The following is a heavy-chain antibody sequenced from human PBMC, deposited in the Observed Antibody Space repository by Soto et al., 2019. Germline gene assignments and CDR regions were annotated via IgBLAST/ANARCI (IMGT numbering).Heavy chain of an antibody. Sequence: QVQLQESGPGLVKPSGTLSLTCAVSGGAISSSNWWSWVRQPPGKGLEWIGEIYHSGSTNYNPSLTSPVTISVDKSKTQFSLKMSAVTAADTALYYCASLEATYFDYWGQGTLVTVSS. CDR1: GGAISSSNW. D-gene: IGHD1-1*01. CDR2: IYHSGST. CDR3: ASLEATYFDY. V-gene: IGHV4-4*02. J-gene: IGHJ4*02.